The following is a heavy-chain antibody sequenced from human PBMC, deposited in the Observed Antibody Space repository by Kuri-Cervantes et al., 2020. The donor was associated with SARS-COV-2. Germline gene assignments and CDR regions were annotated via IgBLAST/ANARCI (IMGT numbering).Heavy chain of an antibody. CDR1: GFIFSDYY. CDR2: IGPSGTTI. V-gene: IGHV3-11*04. D-gene: IGHD2-2*01. CDR3: AREPTSVGRGCSSTSCYYEVDY. J-gene: IGHJ4*02. Sequence: GESLKISCTASGFIFSDYYMTWIRQAPGKGLEWVSNIGPSGTTIYYADSVKGRFTISRDNAKNSLYLQMNSLRAEDTAVYYCAREPTSVGRGCSSTSCYYEVDYWGQGTLVTVSS.